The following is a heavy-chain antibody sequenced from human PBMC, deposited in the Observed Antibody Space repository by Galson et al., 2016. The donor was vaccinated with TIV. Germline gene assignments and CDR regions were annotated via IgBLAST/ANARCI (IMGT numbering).Heavy chain of an antibody. CDR1: GDIFRSYG. CDR2: IIPLFGTV. J-gene: IGHJ6*03. Sequence: SVKVSCKASGDIFRSYGISWVRQAPGQGLEWMGAIIPLFGTVKYEQTFQGRLTITTDESTGTVYMELSSLTSEDTAIYYCARVPQSYDYYMDVWGKGTTVTVSS. CDR3: ARVPQSYDYYMDV. V-gene: IGHV1-69*05.